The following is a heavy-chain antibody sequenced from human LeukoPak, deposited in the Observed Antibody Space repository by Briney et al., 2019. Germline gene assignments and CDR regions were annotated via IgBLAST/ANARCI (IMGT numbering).Heavy chain of an antibody. CDR3: ATGQNIVGAARDAFDI. D-gene: IGHD1-26*01. V-gene: IGHV1-24*01. Sequence: ASVKVSCKVSGYTLTESSMHWVRQAPGKGLEWMGGFDPEDGETIYAQKFQGRVTMTEDTSTDTAYMELSSLRSEDTAVYYCATGQNIVGAARDAFDIWGQGTLVTVSS. J-gene: IGHJ4*02. CDR2: FDPEDGET. CDR1: GYTLTESS.